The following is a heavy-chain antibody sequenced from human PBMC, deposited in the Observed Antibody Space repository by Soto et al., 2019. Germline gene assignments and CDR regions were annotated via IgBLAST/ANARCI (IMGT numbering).Heavy chain of an antibody. CDR2: INPNSGGT. CDR1: GYTFTGYY. J-gene: IGHJ4*02. V-gene: IGHV1-2*04. Sequence: QVPLVQSGAEVKKPGASVKVSCKASGYTFTGYYMHWVRQAPGQGLEWMGWINPNSGGTNYAQKFQGWVTMTRDTSISTAYMELSRLRSDDTAVYYCARSLTGYYYGSGSYYTNQGDEFDYWGQGTLVTVSS. D-gene: IGHD3-10*01. CDR3: ARSLTGYYYGSGSYYTNQGDEFDY.